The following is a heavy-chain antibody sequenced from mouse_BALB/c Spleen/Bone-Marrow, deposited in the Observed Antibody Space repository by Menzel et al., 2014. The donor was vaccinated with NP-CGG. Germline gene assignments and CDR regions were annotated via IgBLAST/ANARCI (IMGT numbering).Heavy chain of an antibody. J-gene: IGHJ3*01. V-gene: IGHV14-3*02. CDR3: ASLDDYIY. D-gene: IGHD2-4*01. CDR1: GFNIKDTY. CDR2: IDPANGNT. Sequence: DVQLQESGAEPVKPGASVKLSCTASGFNIKDTYMHWVKQRPEQGLEWIGRIDPANGNTKYDPKFQGKATITADTSSNTAYLQLSSLTSEDTAVYYCASLDDYIYWGQGTLVTVSA.